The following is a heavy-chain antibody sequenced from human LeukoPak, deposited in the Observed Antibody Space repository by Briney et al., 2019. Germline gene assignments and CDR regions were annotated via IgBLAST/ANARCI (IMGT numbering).Heavy chain of an antibody. CDR1: GFTFSSYG. J-gene: IGHJ3*02. CDR2: ISTSSSTI. Sequence: GGSLRLSCAASGFTFSSYGMTWGRQAAGKGLEWVSYISTSSSTIYYADSVKGRFTISRDNSKNMLYLQINSLRADDTAVYYCTRASDNFAAYALDIWGQGTMVTVSS. CDR3: TRASDNFAAYALDI. V-gene: IGHV3-48*01. D-gene: IGHD1-1*01.